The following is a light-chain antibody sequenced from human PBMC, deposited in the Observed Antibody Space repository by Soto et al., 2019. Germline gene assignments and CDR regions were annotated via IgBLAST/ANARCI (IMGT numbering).Light chain of an antibody. CDR2: GAS. V-gene: IGKV3-15*01. CDR1: QSVSSN. Sequence: EMVMTQSPATLSVSPGERATLSCSASQSVSSNLAWYQQKPGQAPRLLIYGASTRATGIPARFSGSGSGTEFTLTISSLQSEDFAVYYCQQYNNWLITFGQGTRLEIK. J-gene: IGKJ5*01. CDR3: QQYNNWLIT.